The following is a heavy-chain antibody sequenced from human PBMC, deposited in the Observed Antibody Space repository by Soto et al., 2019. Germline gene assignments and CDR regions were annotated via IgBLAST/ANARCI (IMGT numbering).Heavy chain of an antibody. D-gene: IGHD3-10*01. CDR3: ARGVSYYYGMDV. CDR1: GGTFSSYA. J-gene: IGHJ6*02. Sequence: SAKVSCKASGGTFSSYAISWVRQAPGQGLEWMGGIIPIFGTANYAQKFQGRVTITADESTSTAYMELSSLRSEDTAVYYCARGVSYYYGMDVWGQGTTVTVSS. V-gene: IGHV1-69*13. CDR2: IIPIFGTA.